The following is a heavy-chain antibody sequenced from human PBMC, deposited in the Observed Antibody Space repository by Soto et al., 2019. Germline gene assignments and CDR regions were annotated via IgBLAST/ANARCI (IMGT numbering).Heavy chain of an antibody. J-gene: IGHJ4*02. CDR2: IWYDGSNK. CDR3: ARAGYYDSSSHFDY. CDR1: GFTFSSYG. Sequence: QVQLVESGGGVVQPGRSLRLSGAASGFTFSSYGMHWVRQAPGKGLEWVAVIWYDGSNKYYGVSVKGRFTISRDNSKNTLYLQMNSLRAEATAVYYCARAGYYDSSSHFDYWGQGTLVTVSS. V-gene: IGHV3-33*01. D-gene: IGHD3-22*01.